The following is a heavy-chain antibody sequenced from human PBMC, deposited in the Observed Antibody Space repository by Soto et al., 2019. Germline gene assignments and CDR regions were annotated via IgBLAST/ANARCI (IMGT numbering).Heavy chain of an antibody. Sequence: SVKVSCKASGYTFTSYYMHWVRQAPGQGLEWMGIINPSGGSTSYAQKFQGRVTMTRDTSTSTVYMELSSLRSEDTAVYYCARPRIEARPKADYDYYGRDVWGQGTTVRVS. D-gene: IGHD6-6*01. CDR2: INPSGGST. J-gene: IGHJ6*02. CDR1: GYTFTSYY. V-gene: IGHV1-46*01. CDR3: ARPRIEARPKADYDYYGRDV.